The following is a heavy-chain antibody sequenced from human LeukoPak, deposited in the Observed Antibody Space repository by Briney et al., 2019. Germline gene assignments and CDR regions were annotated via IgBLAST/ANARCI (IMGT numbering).Heavy chain of an antibody. CDR2: IYYSGST. J-gene: IGHJ4*02. CDR3: ARLEYSYGYDFDY. D-gene: IGHD5-18*01. Sequence: SETLSLTCTVSGGSISSYYWSWIRQPPGKGLEWFGYIYYSGSTNYNPSLKSRVTISVDTSKNQFSLKLSSVTAADTAVYYCARLEYSYGYDFDYWGQGTLVTVSS. CDR1: GGSISSYY. V-gene: IGHV4-59*01.